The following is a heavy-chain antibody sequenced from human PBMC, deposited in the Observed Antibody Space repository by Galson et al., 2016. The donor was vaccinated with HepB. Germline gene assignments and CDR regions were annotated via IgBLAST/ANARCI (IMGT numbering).Heavy chain of an antibody. CDR1: GFTFINAW. CDR3: TGDGAVPGTNYFED. V-gene: IGHV3-15*01. CDR2: IRSNTDGGTA. J-gene: IGHJ4*02. Sequence: SLRLSCAASGFTFINAWMHWVRQAPGKGLEWVGRIRSNTDGGTADYAAPVKGRFTISRDDSKNTLYLQVNSLTTEDTAVYYCTGDGAVPGTNYFEDWGQGTQVTVSS. D-gene: IGHD6-19*01.